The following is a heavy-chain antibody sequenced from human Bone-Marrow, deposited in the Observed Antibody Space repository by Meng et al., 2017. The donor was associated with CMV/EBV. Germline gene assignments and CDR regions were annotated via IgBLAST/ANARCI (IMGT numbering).Heavy chain of an antibody. CDR1: GGSFSGYY. Sequence: SETLSLTCAVYGGSFSGYYWSWIRQPPGKGLEWIGEINHSGSTNYNPSLKSRVTISVDTSKNQFSLKLSSVTAADTAVYYCARSNKDIVVVPAATGLDYWGQGILVTVSS. D-gene: IGHD2-2*01. CDR3: ARSNKDIVVVPAATGLDY. J-gene: IGHJ4*02. V-gene: IGHV4-34*01. CDR2: INHSGST.